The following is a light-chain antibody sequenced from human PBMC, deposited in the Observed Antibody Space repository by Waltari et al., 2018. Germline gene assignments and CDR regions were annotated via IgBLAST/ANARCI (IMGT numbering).Light chain of an antibody. CDR2: AAS. CDR3: QQSYSTIFT. J-gene: IGKJ3*01. Sequence: DLQMTHSPSSLSATIRNSFQIPCRASQSISSYLNWYQQKPGKAPKLLIYAASSLQRGVPSRFSGSGSGTDFTLTISSLQPEDFATYYCQQSYSTIFTFGPGTKVDIK. V-gene: IGKV1-39*01. CDR1: QSISSY.